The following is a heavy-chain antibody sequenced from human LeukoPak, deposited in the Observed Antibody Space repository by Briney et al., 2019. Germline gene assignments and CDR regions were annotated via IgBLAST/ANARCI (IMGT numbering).Heavy chain of an antibody. CDR1: GFTFSSYA. J-gene: IGHJ6*03. CDR3: AKHYGSGSYGSYYYYNMDV. Sequence: GGSLRLSCAVSGFTFSSYAMSWVRQAPGKGLEWVSVISGSGGSTYYADSVKGRFTISRDNSMNTLYVQMNSPRAEDTAVYYCAKHYGSGSYGSYYYYNMDVWGKGTTVTVSS. V-gene: IGHV3-23*01. CDR2: ISGSGGST. D-gene: IGHD3-10*01.